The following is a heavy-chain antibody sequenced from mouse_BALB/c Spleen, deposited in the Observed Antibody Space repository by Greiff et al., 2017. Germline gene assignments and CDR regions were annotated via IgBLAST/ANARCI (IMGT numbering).Heavy chain of an antibody. CDR2: ISSGGST. D-gene: IGHD2-1*01. V-gene: IGHV5-6-5*01. J-gene: IGHJ3*01. CDR3: ARRDGNYAAWFAY. Sequence: DVKLVESGGGLVKPGGSLKLSCAASGFTFSSYAMSWVRQTPEKRLEWVASISSGGSTYYPDSVKGRFTISRDNARNILYLQMSSLRSEDTAMYYCARRDGNYAAWFAYWGQGTLVTVSA. CDR1: GFTFSSYA.